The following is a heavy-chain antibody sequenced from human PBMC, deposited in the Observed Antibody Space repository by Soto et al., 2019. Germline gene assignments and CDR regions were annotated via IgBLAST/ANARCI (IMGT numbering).Heavy chain of an antibody. V-gene: IGHV1-69*01. CDR1: GGTFSSYA. CDR2: IIPIFGTA. CDR3: QFYDLWSGPNAYGMDV. Sequence: QVPLVQSGAEVKKPGSSVKVSCKASGGTFSSYAISWVRQAPGQGLEWMGGIIPIFGTANYAQKFQGRVTITADESTCTAYMELSSLRSEDTAVYYCQFYDLWSGPNAYGMDVWGQGTTVTVSS. D-gene: IGHD3-3*01. J-gene: IGHJ6*02.